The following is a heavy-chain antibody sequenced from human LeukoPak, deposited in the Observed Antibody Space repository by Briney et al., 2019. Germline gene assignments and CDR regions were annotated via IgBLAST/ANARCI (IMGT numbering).Heavy chain of an antibody. CDR2: IIPIFGTA. V-gene: IGHV1-69*13. J-gene: IGHJ3*02. D-gene: IGHD3-22*01. CDR1: GGTFSSYA. CDR3: ARDGYYYDSSGYYTPLNAFDI. Sequence: SVKVSCKASGGTFSSYAISWVRQAPGQGLEWMGGIIPIFGTAIYAQKFQGRVTITADESTSTAYMELSSLRSEDTAVYYCARDGYYYDSSGYYTPLNAFDIWGQGTMVTVSS.